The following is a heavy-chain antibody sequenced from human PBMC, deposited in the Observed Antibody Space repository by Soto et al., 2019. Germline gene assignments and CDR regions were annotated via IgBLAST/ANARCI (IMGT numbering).Heavy chain of an antibody. V-gene: IGHV4-31*03. CDR3: ARVSGLEVAY. CDR2: IAYSGST. J-gene: IGHJ4*02. Sequence: SETLSLTCSVSGGSISSGDYYWSWIRQHPGKGLEWIGYIAYSGSTYYTPSLKSRISMSLDTSANQFSLKLSSVTAADTAMYYCARVSGLEVAYWGQGALVTVSS. D-gene: IGHD3-10*01. CDR1: GGSISSGDYY.